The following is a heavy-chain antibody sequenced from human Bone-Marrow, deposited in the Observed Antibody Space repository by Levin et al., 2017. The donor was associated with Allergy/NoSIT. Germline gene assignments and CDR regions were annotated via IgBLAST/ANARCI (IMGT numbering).Heavy chain of an antibody. CDR3: ANPMTTVTKIGDAFDI. D-gene: IGHD4-17*01. CDR2: ISGSGGST. J-gene: IGHJ3*02. Sequence: GGSLRLSCAASGFTFSSYAMSWVRQAPGKGLEWVSAISGSGGSTYYADSVKGRFTISRDNSKNTLYLQMNSLRAEDTAVYYCANPMTTVTKIGDAFDIWGQGTMVTVSS. CDR1: GFTFSSYA. V-gene: IGHV3-23*01.